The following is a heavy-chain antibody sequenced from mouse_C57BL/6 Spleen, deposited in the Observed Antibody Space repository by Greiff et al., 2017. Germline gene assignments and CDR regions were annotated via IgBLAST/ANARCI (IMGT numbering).Heavy chain of an antibody. CDR2: IDPSDSYT. J-gene: IGHJ3*01. V-gene: IGHV1-69*01. CDR1: GYTFTSYW. CDR3: AALDWFAY. Sequence: VQLQQPGAELVMPGASVKLSSKASGYTFTSYWMHWVKQRPGQGLEWIGEIDPSDSYTNYNQKFKGKSTLTVDKSSSTAYMQLSSLTSEDSAVYYCAALDWFAYWGQGTLVTVSA.